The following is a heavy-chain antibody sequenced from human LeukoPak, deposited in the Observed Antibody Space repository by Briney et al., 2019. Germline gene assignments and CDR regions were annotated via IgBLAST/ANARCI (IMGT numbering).Heavy chain of an antibody. D-gene: IGHD6-13*01. CDR3: AKDIRQQLRYYYGMDV. CDR1: GFTFDDYA. Sequence: PGGSLRLSCAASGFTFDDYAMHWVRQAPGKGLEWVSGISWNSGSIGYADSVKGRFTISRDNAKNSLYLQMNSLRAEDTALYYCAKDIRQQLRYYYGMDVWGQGTTVTVSS. J-gene: IGHJ6*02. V-gene: IGHV3-9*01. CDR2: ISWNSGSI.